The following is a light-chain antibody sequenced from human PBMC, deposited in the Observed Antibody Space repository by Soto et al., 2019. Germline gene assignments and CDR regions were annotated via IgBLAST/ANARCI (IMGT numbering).Light chain of an antibody. CDR3: QSYDSSLSGVL. V-gene: IGLV1-40*01. CDR2: GNI. Sequence: QLVLTQPPSVSGAPGQRVTISCTGSSSNIGAGYDVHWYQQLPGTAPKLLISGNINRPSGVPDRFSGSKSGTSASLAITGLQAEDEADYYCQSYDSSLSGVLFGGGTQLTVL. J-gene: IGLJ2*01. CDR1: SSNIGAGYD.